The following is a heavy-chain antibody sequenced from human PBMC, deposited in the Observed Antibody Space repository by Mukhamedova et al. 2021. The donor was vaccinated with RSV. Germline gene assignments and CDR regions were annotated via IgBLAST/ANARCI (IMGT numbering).Heavy chain of an antibody. CDR3: ARQGVQVELFDY. J-gene: IGHJ4*02. V-gene: IGHV5-51*01. D-gene: IGHD1-1*01. Sequence: RYSPSFQGQVTISADKSISTAYLQWSSLKATDTAMYYCARQGVQVELFDYWGQGTLVTVSS.